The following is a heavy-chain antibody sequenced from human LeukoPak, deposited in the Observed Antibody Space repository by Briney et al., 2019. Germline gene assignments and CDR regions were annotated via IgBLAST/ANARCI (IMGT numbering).Heavy chain of an antibody. D-gene: IGHD2-15*01. CDR1: GFILSSYA. Sequence: GRSLRLSCAAPGFILSSYAMYWVRQAPGKGLEWVAVISYDGTNKYYADSVKGRFTISRDNSKNTGYLQMNSLRAEDTAVYYCARDRDRDIIGDGMDVWGKGTTVTVSS. CDR2: ISYDGTNK. V-gene: IGHV3-30*04. J-gene: IGHJ6*04. CDR3: ARDRDRDIIGDGMDV.